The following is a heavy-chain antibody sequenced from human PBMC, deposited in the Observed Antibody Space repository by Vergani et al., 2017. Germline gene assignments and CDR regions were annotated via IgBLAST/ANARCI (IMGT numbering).Heavy chain of an antibody. CDR2: IKSDGRT. Sequence: VELLESGGGLAQPGGSLRVSCSASGCRVTTDYMSWVRQAPGKGLEWVSVIKSDGRTSYAESVRGRFTISRDTSRNAVYLQMNILRVEDTGVYYCTRSECSCTTCYGHYFDLWGHGILVTVSS. J-gene: IGHJ4*01. D-gene: IGHD2/OR15-2a*01. CDR3: TRSECSCTTCYGHYFDL. V-gene: IGHV3-66*02. CDR1: GCRVTTDY.